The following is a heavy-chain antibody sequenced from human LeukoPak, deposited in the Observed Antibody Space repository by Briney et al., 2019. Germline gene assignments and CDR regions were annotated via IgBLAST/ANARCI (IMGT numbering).Heavy chain of an antibody. CDR3: ARAVVRGVMSLY. CDR1: GFTFSSYS. J-gene: IGHJ4*02. D-gene: IGHD3-10*01. Sequence: GGSLRLSCAASGFTFSSYSMNWVRQAPGKGLEWVSSISSSSSYIYYADSVKGRFTISRDNAKNSLYLQMNSLRAEDTAVYYCARAVVRGVMSLYWGQGTLVTVSS. CDR2: ISSSSSYI. V-gene: IGHV3-21*01.